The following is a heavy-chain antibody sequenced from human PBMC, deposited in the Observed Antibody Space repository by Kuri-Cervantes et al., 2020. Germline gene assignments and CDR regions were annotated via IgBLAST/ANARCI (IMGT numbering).Heavy chain of an antibody. V-gene: IGHV4-38-2*01. J-gene: IGHJ2*01. CDR1: GYSLSSGYY. CDR2: IYHSGST. CDR3: ARGLHIYYYDSSGYSLWYFDL. D-gene: IGHD3-22*01. Sequence: SETLSLTCAVSGYSLSSGYYWGWIRQPPGKGLEWIGSIYHSGSTYYNPSLKSRVTISVDTSKNQFSLKLSSVTAADTAVYYCARGLHIYYYDSSGYSLWYFDLWGRGTLVTVSS.